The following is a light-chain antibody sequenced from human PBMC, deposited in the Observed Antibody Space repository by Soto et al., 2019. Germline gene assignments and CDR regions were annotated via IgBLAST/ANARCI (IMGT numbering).Light chain of an antibody. CDR1: QSVSTR. V-gene: IGKV1-5*02. Sequence: DIQMTQSPSSLSASVGDRVTIICRASQSVSTRLAWYQQKPGKAPKVLIYDASSWAGGVPSRFTGSGSGKEFTLTINSLQHDDFASYYCQQYSTYWTFGQGTKVDIK. CDR2: DAS. J-gene: IGKJ1*01. CDR3: QQYSTYWT.